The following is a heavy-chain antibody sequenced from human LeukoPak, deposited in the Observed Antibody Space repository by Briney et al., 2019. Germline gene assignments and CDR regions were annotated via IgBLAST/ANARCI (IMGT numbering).Heavy chain of an antibody. CDR3: ARDPWGYSSGKPRGYYMDV. Sequence: GGSLRLSCAASGFTFNYYNMNWVRQAPGKGLEWVSSISSSSSYIYYADSVKGRFTISRDNAKNSLYLQMNSLRAEDTAVYYCARDPWGYSSGKPRGYYMDVWGKGTTVTVSS. D-gene: IGHD6-19*01. J-gene: IGHJ6*03. CDR1: GFTFNYYN. CDR2: ISSSSSYI. V-gene: IGHV3-21*01.